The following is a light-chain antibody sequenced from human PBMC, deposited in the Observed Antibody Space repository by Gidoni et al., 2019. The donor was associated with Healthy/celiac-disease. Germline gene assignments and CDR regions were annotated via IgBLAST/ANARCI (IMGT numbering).Light chain of an antibody. CDR1: SGDVGGYNY. CDR2: DVD. J-gene: IGLJ3*02. V-gene: IGLV2-11*01. Sequence: QSAVTQPRSVSGSPGQAVTISCTGTSGDVGGYNYGSWYQHHPGNAPKLIISDVDKRTPWVPSRFSGSKSGHTASLTISGLQSEDEADYFCCSFAGAYTVVFGEGTRLTVL. CDR3: CSFAGAYTVV.